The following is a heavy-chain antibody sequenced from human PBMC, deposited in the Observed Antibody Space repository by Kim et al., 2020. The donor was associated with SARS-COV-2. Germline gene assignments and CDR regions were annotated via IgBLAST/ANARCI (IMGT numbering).Heavy chain of an antibody. CDR2: S. V-gene: IGHV6-1*01. Sequence: SDYAVSVKSRITINPDTSKNRFSLQLTSVTPEDTAFYYCVRYSGWYYFDYWGQGTLVTVSS. J-gene: IGHJ4*02. D-gene: IGHD6-19*01. CDR3: VRYSGWYYFDY.